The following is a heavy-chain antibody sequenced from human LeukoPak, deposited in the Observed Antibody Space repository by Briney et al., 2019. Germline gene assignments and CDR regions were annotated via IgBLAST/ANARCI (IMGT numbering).Heavy chain of an antibody. V-gene: IGHV4-39*07. D-gene: IGHD6-13*01. CDR3: ARVTVAAAGIVYFDY. CDR1: GGSISSSSYY. Sequence: SETLSLTCTVSGGSISSSSYYWGWIRQPPGKGLEWIGSIYYSGSTYYNPSLKSRVTISVDTSKNQFSLKLSSVTAADTAVYYCARVTVAAAGIVYFDYWGQGTLVTVSS. J-gene: IGHJ4*02. CDR2: IYYSGST.